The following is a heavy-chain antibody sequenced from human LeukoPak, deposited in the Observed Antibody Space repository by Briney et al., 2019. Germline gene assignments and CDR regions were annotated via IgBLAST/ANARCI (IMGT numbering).Heavy chain of an antibody. J-gene: IGHJ4*02. Sequence: GGSLRLSCAASGFTFSSYPMNWVRQAPGKGLEWVSSVNGNSDSIYYADSVKGRFTISRDNAKNSLYPQMNSLRAEDTAVYYCARERTTIVSGTTIGAYWGQGTLVTVSS. D-gene: IGHD2/OR15-2a*01. CDR1: GFTFSSYP. CDR2: VNGNSDSI. CDR3: ARERTTIVSGTTIGAY. V-gene: IGHV3-21*01.